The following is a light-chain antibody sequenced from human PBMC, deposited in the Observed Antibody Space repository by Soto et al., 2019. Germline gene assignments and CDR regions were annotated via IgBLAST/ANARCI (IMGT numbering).Light chain of an antibody. CDR3: RQRSFLPRSIT. Sequence: IGFLLFSLTVSLCHSERAPLSCRASQSDSNNYLARYQQKPGQTATHLLYGASNRATGMPDRFSSSRAGTNYTPTIISRLPHEDLVNYYRQRSFLPRSITFGQGTRLEIK. J-gene: IGKJ5*01. V-gene: IGKV3D-20*02. CDR1: QSDSNNY. CDR2: GAS.